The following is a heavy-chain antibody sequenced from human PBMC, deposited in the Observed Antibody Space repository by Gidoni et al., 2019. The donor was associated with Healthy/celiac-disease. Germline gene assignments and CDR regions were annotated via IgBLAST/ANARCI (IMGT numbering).Heavy chain of an antibody. CDR2: IYYSGST. CDR1: GGSISSGVYY. D-gene: IGHD2-2*01. Sequence: QVQLQESGPGLVKPSQTLSLTCTVSGGSISSGVYYWSWIRQHPGKGLEWIGYIYYSGSTYYNPSLKSRVTISVDTSKNQFSLKLSSVTAADTAVYYCARDRGYCSSTSCYSGWFDPWGQGTLVTVSS. V-gene: IGHV4-31*03. CDR3: ARDRGYCSSTSCYSGWFDP. J-gene: IGHJ5*02.